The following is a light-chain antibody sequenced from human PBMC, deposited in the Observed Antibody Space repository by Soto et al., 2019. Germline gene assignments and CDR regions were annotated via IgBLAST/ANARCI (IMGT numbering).Light chain of an antibody. V-gene: IGKV1-5*03. CDR1: QNVNTW. J-gene: IGKJ2*01. CDR2: KAS. Sequence: DIQMTQSPSTLSASVGDTVTITCRASQNVNTWLARYQQKPGKAPKLLIYKASSLESGVPSRFSGSGSGTEFTLTISSLQPDDFATYYCQQYNSYSMYTFGQGTKLEIK. CDR3: QQYNSYSMYT.